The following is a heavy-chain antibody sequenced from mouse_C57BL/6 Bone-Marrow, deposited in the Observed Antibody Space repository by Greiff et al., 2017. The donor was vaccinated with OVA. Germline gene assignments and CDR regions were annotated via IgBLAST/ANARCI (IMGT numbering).Heavy chain of an antibody. D-gene: IGHD2-1*01. CDR2: IYPGSGST. V-gene: IGHV1-55*01. CDR1: GYTFPSYW. J-gene: IGHJ4*01. Sequence: QVQLQQPGAELVKPGASVKMSCKASGYTFPSYWITWVKQRPGQGLEWIGDIYPGSGSTNYNEKFKSKATLTVDTSSSTAYMQLSSLTSEDSAVYYCARGGIYYGNYGDYWGQGTSVTVSS. CDR3: ARGGIYYGNYGDY.